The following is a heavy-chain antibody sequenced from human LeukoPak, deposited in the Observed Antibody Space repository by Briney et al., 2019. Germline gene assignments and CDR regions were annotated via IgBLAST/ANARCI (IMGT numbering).Heavy chain of an antibody. Sequence: PSETLSLTCTVSGGXISSYYWSWIRQPPGKGLEWIGYIYYSGSTNYNPSLKSRVTISVDTSKNHFSLKLNSVTAADTAVYYCARSGSFYLGYFDLWGRGTLVTVSS. V-gene: IGHV4-59*08. J-gene: IGHJ2*01. CDR3: ARSGSFYLGYFDL. CDR1: GGXISSYY. D-gene: IGHD1-26*01. CDR2: IYYSGST.